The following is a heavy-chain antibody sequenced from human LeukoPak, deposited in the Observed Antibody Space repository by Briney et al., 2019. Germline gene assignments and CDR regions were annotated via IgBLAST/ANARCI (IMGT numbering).Heavy chain of an antibody. CDR2: IWYDGSNK. CDR1: GFTFSSYG. CDR3: ARDGRVYGRGNWFDP. D-gene: IGHD2-8*01. Sequence: TGGSLRLSCAASGFTFSSYGMHWVRQAPGKGLEWVAVIWYDGSNKYYADSVKGRFTISRDNAKNSLYLQMNSLRAEDTAVYYCARDGRVYGRGNWFDPWGQGTLVTVSS. V-gene: IGHV3-33*01. J-gene: IGHJ5*02.